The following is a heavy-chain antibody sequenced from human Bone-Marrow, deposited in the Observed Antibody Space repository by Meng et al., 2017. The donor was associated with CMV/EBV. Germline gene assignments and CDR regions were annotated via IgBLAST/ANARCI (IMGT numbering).Heavy chain of an antibody. CDR2: ISYDGSNK. J-gene: IGHJ4*02. CDR1: GFTFSSYA. Sequence: GGSLRLSCAASGFTFSSYAMHWVRQAPGKGLEWVAVISYDGSNKYYADSVKGRFTISRDNSKNTLYLQMNSLRAEDTAVYYCAREGTIFGAEPYYFDYWGQGTLVTVSS. CDR3: AREGTIFGAEPYYFDY. D-gene: IGHD3-3*01. V-gene: IGHV3-30*04.